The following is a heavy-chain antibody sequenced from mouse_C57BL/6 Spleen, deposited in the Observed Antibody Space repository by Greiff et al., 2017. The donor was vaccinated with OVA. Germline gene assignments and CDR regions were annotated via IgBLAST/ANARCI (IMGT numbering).Heavy chain of an antibody. CDR3: ARGGTVVAPYAMDD. V-gene: IGHV1-63*01. J-gene: IGHJ4*01. CDR2: IYPGGGYT. Sequence: QVQLKESGAELVRPGTSVKMSCKASGYTFTNYWIGWAKQRPGHGLEWIGDIYPGGGYTNYNEKFKGKATLTADKSSSTAYMQFSSLTSEDSAIYYCARGGTVVAPYAMDDWGQGTSVTVSS. D-gene: IGHD1-1*01. CDR1: GYTFTNYW.